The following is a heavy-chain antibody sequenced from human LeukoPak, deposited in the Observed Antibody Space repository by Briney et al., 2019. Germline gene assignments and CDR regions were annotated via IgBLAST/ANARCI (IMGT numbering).Heavy chain of an antibody. J-gene: IGHJ4*02. Sequence: SETLSLTCTVSGYSISSGYYWGWIRQPPGKGLEWIGSIYHSGSTYYNPSLKSRVTISVDTSKNQFSLKLSSVTAADAAVYYCASTRGYSCDYWGQGTLVTVSS. CDR2: IYHSGST. D-gene: IGHD5-18*01. V-gene: IGHV4-38-2*02. CDR3: ASTRGYSCDY. CDR1: GYSISSGYY.